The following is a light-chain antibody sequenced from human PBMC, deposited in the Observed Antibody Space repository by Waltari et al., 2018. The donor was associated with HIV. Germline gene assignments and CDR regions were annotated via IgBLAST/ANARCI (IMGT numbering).Light chain of an antibody. CDR1: SSDVGGYNY. Sequence: QYALTQPASVSGSPGQSITISCTGTSSDVGGYNYVSWYHQHPGKAPKLMIYEVSNRPSGVSNRFSGSKSGNTASLTISGLQAEDEADYYCSSYTSSSTLVFGTGTKVTVL. J-gene: IGLJ1*01. CDR2: EVS. CDR3: SSYTSSSTLV. V-gene: IGLV2-14*01.